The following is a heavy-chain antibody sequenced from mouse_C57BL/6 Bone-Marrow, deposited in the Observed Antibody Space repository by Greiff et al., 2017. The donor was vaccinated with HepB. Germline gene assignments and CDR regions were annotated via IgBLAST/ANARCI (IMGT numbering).Heavy chain of an antibody. CDR3: ARESIQLGRPRGDAMDY. V-gene: IGHV1-64*01. CDR1: GYTFTSYW. Sequence: QVQLQQPGAELVKPGASVKLSCKASGYTFTSYWMHWVKQRPGQGLEWIGMIHPNSGSTNYNEKFKSKATLTVDKSSSTAYMQLSSLTSEDSAVYYCARESIQLGRPRGDAMDYWGQGTSVTVSS. J-gene: IGHJ4*01. CDR2: IHPNSGST. D-gene: IGHD4-1*02.